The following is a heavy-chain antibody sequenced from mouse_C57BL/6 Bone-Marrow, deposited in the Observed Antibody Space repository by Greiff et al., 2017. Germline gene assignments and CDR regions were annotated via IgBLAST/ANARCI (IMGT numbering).Heavy chain of an antibody. Sequence: EVKLVESGAELVRPGASVKLSCTASGFNITDYYMHWVKQRPEQGLEWIGRIDPEDGDTEYAPKFQGKATMTADTSSNTAYLQLSSLTSEDTAVYYCTTGDYYGSSKYYYAMDYWGQGTSVTVSS. V-gene: IGHV14-1*01. D-gene: IGHD1-1*01. CDR1: GFNITDYY. CDR3: TTGDYYGSSKYYYAMDY. CDR2: IDPEDGDT. J-gene: IGHJ4*01.